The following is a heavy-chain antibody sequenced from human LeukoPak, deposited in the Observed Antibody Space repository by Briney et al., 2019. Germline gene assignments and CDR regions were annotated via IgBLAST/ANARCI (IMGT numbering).Heavy chain of an antibody. CDR2: ISGSGGST. J-gene: IGHJ4*02. Sequence: PGGSLRLSCAASGFTFSSYAMSGVRQAPGKGLEWVSVISGSGGSTYYAHSVKGRFTISRDNSKNTLHLQMNSLRAEDTAVYYCAKDLGLWASSSDNYWGQGTPVTVSP. CDR1: GFTFSSYA. V-gene: IGHV3-23*01. D-gene: IGHD6-6*01. CDR3: AKDLGLWASSSDNY.